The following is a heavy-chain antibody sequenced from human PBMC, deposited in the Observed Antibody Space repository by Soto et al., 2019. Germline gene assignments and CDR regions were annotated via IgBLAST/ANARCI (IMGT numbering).Heavy chain of an antibody. V-gene: IGHV3-30-3*01. Sequence: PGGSLRLSCAASGFTFSSYAMHWVRQAPGKGLEWVAVISYDGSNKYYADSVKGRFTISRDNSKNTLYLQMNSLRAEDTAVYYCARENYYYDSSGGLGYWGQGTLVTVSS. D-gene: IGHD3-22*01. J-gene: IGHJ4*02. CDR2: ISYDGSNK. CDR3: ARENYYYDSSGGLGY. CDR1: GFTFSSYA.